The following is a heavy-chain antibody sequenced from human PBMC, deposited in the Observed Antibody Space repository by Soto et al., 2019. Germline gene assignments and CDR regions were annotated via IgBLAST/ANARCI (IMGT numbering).Heavy chain of an antibody. D-gene: IGHD6-19*01. J-gene: IGHJ6*02. CDR1: GFTFRTYL. CDR3: AKDVAVAGRYYYYYGMDV. Sequence: PGGSLRLSCAASGFTFRTYLMHWVRQAPGKGLEWVSVICGGGSSTYYVESVKGRFTISRDNSKNTLYLQMNSLRAEDTAVYYCAKDVAVAGRYYYYYGMDVWGQGTTVTVSS. CDR2: ICGGGSST. V-gene: IGHV3-NL1*01.